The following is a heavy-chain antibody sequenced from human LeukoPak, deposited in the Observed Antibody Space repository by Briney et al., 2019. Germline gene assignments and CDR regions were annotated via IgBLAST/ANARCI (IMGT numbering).Heavy chain of an antibody. CDR1: GYSFITYA. Sequence: ASVKVSCKASGYSFITYAIHWVRQAPGQRLEWMGWIRAGDGNTKYSHNFEARVTITRDTSASTAYMELSSLRSEDTAVYYCARDGVSYGSGSYPYWGKGTLVAVSS. CDR2: IRAGDGNT. CDR3: ARDGVSYGSGSYPY. V-gene: IGHV1-3*01. D-gene: IGHD3-10*01. J-gene: IGHJ4*02.